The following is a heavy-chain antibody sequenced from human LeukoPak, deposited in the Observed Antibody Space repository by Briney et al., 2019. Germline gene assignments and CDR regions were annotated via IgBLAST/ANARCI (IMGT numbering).Heavy chain of an antibody. V-gene: IGHV1-69*04. J-gene: IGHJ4*02. CDR2: IIPILGIA. CDR1: GGTFSSYA. CDR3: AREGQYYDYVWGSYQQAPSFDY. D-gene: IGHD3-16*02. Sequence: GASVKVSCKASGGTFSSYAISWVRQAPRQGLEWMGRIIPILGIANYAQKFQGRVTITADKSTSTAYMELSSLRSEDTAVYYCAREGQYYDYVWGSYQQAPSFDYWGQGTLVTVSS.